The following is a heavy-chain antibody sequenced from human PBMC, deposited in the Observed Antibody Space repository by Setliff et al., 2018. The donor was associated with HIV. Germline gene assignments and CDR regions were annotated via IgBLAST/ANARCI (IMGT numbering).Heavy chain of an antibody. D-gene: IGHD2-21*02. CDR3: ARAGAEVTSHFDW. J-gene: IGHJ4*02. Sequence: GASVKVSCKTSGYTFVKFGISWVRQAPGQGLEWLGWSSPNGNTKNHHKFEGRITMTTDTSTNTAYMELRSLRSDDTAVYYRARAGAEVTSHFDWWGQGTLVTVSS. CDR2: SSPNGNT. V-gene: IGHV1-18*01. CDR1: GYTFVKFG.